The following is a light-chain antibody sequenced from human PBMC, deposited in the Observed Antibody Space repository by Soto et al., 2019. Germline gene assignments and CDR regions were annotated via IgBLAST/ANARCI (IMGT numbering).Light chain of an antibody. V-gene: IGLV1-40*01. J-gene: IGLJ3*02. CDR2: GNR. CDR1: SSNLGAGYD. CDR3: QAYDYSLPASV. Sequence: QLVLTQPPSVSGAPGQRVTISCTGTSSNLGAGYDVHWYQQLPGDAPKLVIFGNRNRPSGVPERFAGYKSGTSASLAISGLQAEDEADYYCQAYDYSLPASVFGGGTKLTVL.